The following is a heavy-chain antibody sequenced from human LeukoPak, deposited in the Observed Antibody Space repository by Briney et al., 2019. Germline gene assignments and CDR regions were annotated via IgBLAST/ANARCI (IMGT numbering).Heavy chain of an antibody. V-gene: IGHV3-21*01. CDR3: AREDLAVAGVKSLYYFDY. CDR1: GFTFSSYS. CDR2: ISSSSSYI. D-gene: IGHD6-19*01. J-gene: IGHJ4*02. Sequence: GGSLRLSCAASGFTFSSYSMNWVRQAPGKGLEWVSSISSSSSYIYYADSVKGRFTISRDNAKNSLYLQMNSLRDEDTAAYYCAREDLAVAGVKSLYYFDYWGQGTLVTVSS.